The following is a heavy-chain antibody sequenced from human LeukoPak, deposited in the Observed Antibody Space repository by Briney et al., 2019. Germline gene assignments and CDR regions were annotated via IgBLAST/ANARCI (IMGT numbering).Heavy chain of an antibody. J-gene: IGHJ5*02. Sequence: ASVKVSCKASGYTFTSYDINWVRQATGQGLEWMGWMNPNSGNTGYAQKFQGRVTITRNTSISTAYMELSRLRSDDTAVYYCARDMSGPVFRFDPWGQGTLVTVSS. CDR1: GYTFTSYD. V-gene: IGHV1-8*03. CDR2: MNPNSGNT. CDR3: ARDMSGPVFRFDP. D-gene: IGHD3-3*01.